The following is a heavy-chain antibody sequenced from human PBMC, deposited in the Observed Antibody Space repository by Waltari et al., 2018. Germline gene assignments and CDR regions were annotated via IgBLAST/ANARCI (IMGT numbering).Heavy chain of an antibody. CDR1: GGSISSSSYY. V-gene: IGHV4-39*07. CDR3: ARLKMALGSLGGGMDV. Sequence: QLQLQESGPGLVKPSETLSLTCTVSGGSISSSSYYWGWIRQPPGKGLEWIGSISYSGSTYYNPSLKSRVTISVDTSKNQFSLKLSSVTAADTAVYYCARLKMALGSLGGGMDVWGQGTTVTVSS. CDR2: ISYSGST. D-gene: IGHD3-16*01. J-gene: IGHJ6*02.